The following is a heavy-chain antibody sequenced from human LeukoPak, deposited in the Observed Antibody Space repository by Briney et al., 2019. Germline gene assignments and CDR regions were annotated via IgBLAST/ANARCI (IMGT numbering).Heavy chain of an antibody. Sequence: GRSLRLSCAASGFTFSSYGMHWVRQAPGKGLERVAVISYDGSNKYYADSVKGRFTISGDNSKNTLYLQTNSLRAEDTAVYYCAKDHVRFPPYQLLSHWGQGTLVTVSS. CDR2: ISYDGSNK. V-gene: IGHV3-30*18. CDR3: AKDHVRFPPYQLLSH. J-gene: IGHJ4*02. D-gene: IGHD2-2*01. CDR1: GFTFSSYG.